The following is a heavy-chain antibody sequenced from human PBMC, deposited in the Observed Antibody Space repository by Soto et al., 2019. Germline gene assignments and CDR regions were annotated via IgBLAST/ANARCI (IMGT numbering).Heavy chain of an antibody. CDR1: GGTFSSYA. D-gene: IGHD5-12*01. CDR2: IVPIVDTS. V-gene: IGHV1-69*12. CDR3: VRVVAIPGYPDN. J-gene: IGHJ4*02. Sequence: QVQLVQSGAEVRQPASSVKVSCKTSGGTFSSYAISWVRQAPGQGLEWMGGIVPIVDTSTYAQKFQGRVTITADESTSTVYMELSCLRSEDTAVYYCVRVVAIPGYPDNWGQGTLVTVSS.